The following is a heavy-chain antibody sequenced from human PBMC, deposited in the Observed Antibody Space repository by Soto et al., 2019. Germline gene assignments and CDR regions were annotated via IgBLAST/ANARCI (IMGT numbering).Heavy chain of an antibody. CDR1: GNTIASDY. Sequence: SETLTLTCTVSGNTIASDYCTCIGQPPGKGLEWIGYVYYTGTTTYSPSLKSRVTISVDTSMNQISLKLSSVTAADTAFYYCARLGGYYQSLDTWGQGTLVTVS. CDR3: ARLGGYYQSLDT. D-gene: IGHD3-22*01. CDR2: VYYTGTT. V-gene: IGHV4-59*08. J-gene: IGHJ5*02.